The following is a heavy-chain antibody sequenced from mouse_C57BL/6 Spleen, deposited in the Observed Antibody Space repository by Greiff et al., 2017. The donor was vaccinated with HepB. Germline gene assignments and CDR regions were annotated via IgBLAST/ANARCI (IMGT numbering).Heavy chain of an antibody. D-gene: IGHD1-1*01. V-gene: IGHV1-18*01. J-gene: IGHJ3*01. Sequence: EVQLQQSGPELVKPGASVKIPCKASGYTFTDYNMDWVKQSHGKSLEWIGDINPNNGGTIYNQKFKGKATLTVDKSSSTAYMELRSLTSEDTAVYYFAREARITTVVEGAWFAYWGQGTLVTVSA. CDR3: AREARITTVVEGAWFAY. CDR1: GYTFTDYN. CDR2: INPNNGGT.